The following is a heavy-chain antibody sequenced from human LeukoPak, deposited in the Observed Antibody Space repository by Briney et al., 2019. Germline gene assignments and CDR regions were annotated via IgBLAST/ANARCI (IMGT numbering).Heavy chain of an antibody. CDR2: MNQDGSAK. D-gene: IGHD3-16*01. CDR3: ATYTHWVAGDV. Sequence: GGSLRLSCAASGFTFSDSWMSWVRQAPGKGLEWVANMNQDGSAKGYVDSVKGRFTISRDSARNSLYLQMSSLRPEDTAVYYCATYTHWVAGDVWGQGTTVTVSS. CDR1: GFTFSDSW. V-gene: IGHV3-7*01. J-gene: IGHJ6*02.